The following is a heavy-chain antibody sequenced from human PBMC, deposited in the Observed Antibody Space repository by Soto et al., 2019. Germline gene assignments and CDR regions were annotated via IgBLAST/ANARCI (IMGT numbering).Heavy chain of an antibody. CDR1: GVTFSNYA. Sequence: PGGSLRLSCTVSGVTFSNYAMNWVRQAPGKGLEWVSSLGGSGGTTYYADSVKGRFIISRDNSKNTLYLLMNSLRAEDTALYYCAKQRADYGSGAYTFYFDSWGQGALVTVSS. V-gene: IGHV3-23*01. J-gene: IGHJ4*02. CDR3: AKQRADYGSGAYTFYFDS. CDR2: LGGSGGTT. D-gene: IGHD3-10*01.